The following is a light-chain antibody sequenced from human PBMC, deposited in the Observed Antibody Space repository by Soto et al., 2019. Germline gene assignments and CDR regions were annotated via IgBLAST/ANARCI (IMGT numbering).Light chain of an antibody. J-gene: IGKJ2*01. CDR3: QQYGSSPPYT. CDR1: QSVSSSY. CDR2: GAS. V-gene: IGKV3-20*01. Sequence: EIVLTQSPGTLSLSPGERATLSCRASQSVSSSYLAWYQQKPGQAPRLLIYGASSGSTDIPDSFSGSGSGTDFTLTISRLEPEDFAVYYCQQYGSSPPYTFGQGTKLEIK.